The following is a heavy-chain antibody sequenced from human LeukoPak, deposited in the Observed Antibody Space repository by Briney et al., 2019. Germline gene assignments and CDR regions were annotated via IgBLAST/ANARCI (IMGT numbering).Heavy chain of an antibody. CDR1: GYTFTSYY. Sequence: GASVKVSCKASGYTFTSYYMHWVRQAPGQGLEWMGIINPSGGSTSYAQKFQGRVTMTRDMSTSTVYMELSSLRSKDTAVYYCARREGYDILTGYYGGFDYWGQGTLVTVSS. CDR3: ARREGYDILTGYYGGFDY. CDR2: INPSGGST. V-gene: IGHV1-46*01. J-gene: IGHJ4*02. D-gene: IGHD3-9*01.